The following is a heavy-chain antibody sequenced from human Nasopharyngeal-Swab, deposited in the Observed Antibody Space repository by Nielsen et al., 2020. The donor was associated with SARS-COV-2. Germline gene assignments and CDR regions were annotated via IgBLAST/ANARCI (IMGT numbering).Heavy chain of an antibody. Sequence: GESLTISCAASGFTFSSYGMHWVRQAPGKGLEWVAFIRYDGSNKYYADSVKGRFTISRDNSKNTLYLQMNSLRAEDTAVYYCAKKTQSRFLVYMDVWGKGTTVTVSS. CDR1: GFTFSSYG. CDR3: AKKTQSRFLVYMDV. D-gene: IGHD3-3*01. CDR2: IRYDGSNK. V-gene: IGHV3-30*02. J-gene: IGHJ6*03.